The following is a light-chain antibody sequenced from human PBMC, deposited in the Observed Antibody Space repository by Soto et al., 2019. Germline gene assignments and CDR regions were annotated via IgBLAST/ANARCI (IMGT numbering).Light chain of an antibody. J-gene: IGLJ3*02. Sequence: QSALTQPASVSGSPGQSITISCTGTSSDVGTYNLVSWYQQHPGTVPKLLIYEVNNRPSGVSNRFSGSKSGNTASLTISGLVAADEADYYCYTYIGNDAWVFGGGTKLTVL. CDR3: YTYIGNDAWV. V-gene: IGLV2-23*02. CDR1: SSDVGTYNL. CDR2: EVN.